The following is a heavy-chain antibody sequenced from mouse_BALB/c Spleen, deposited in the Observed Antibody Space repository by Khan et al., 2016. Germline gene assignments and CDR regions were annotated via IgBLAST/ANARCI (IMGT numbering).Heavy chain of an antibody. CDR3: ARWLLRNGYAMDY. CDR1: GYAFNNYL. V-gene: IGHV1-54*01. CDR2: INPGSGGT. D-gene: IGHD2-3*01. Sequence: QVQLQQPGAELVRPGTSVKVSCKASGYAFNNYLIEWVKQRPGQGLEWIGVINPGSGGTNYNEKFKGKATLTADESSSTAYMQLSSLTSDDSAVYFCARWLLRNGYAMDYWGQGTSVTVSS. J-gene: IGHJ4*01.